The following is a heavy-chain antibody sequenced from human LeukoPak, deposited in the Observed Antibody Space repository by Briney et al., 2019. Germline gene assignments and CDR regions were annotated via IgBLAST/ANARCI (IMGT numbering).Heavy chain of an antibody. CDR2: MNDSGGS. J-gene: IGHJ3*02. V-gene: IGHV4-34*01. CDR3: ARGYGFDI. Sequence: PSETLSLTCAVYDGSFSNYYWSWIRQTPGKGLEWIGEMNDSGGSNYNPSLSSRVTISVDTSKNQFSLKLSSVTAADTAVYYCARGYGFDIWGQGTKVTVSS. CDR1: DGSFSNYY.